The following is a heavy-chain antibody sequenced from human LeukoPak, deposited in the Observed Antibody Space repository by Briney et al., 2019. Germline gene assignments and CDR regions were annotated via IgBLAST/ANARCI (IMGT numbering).Heavy chain of an antibody. V-gene: IGHV3-21*01. CDR3: ARDLPYTGFWSGPLLGAFDI. CDR1: GFTFSSYS. CDR2: ISSSSSYI. D-gene: IGHD3-3*01. J-gene: IGHJ3*02. Sequence: PGGSLRLSCAASGFTFSSYSMNWVRQAPGKGLEWVSSISSSSSYIYYADSVKGRFTISRDNAKNSLYLQMNSLRAEDTAVYYCARDLPYTGFWSGPLLGAFDIWGQGTMVTVSS.